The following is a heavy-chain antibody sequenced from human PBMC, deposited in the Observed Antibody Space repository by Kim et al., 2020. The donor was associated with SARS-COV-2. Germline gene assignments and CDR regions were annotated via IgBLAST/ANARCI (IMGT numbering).Heavy chain of an antibody. CDR2: IIPIFGTA. CDR3: ASSHDSSGYYTRRSVPRYDGRYYYYGMDV. D-gene: IGHD3-22*01. CDR1: GGTFSSYA. V-gene: IGHV1-69*13. J-gene: IGHJ6*02. Sequence: SVKVSCKASGGTFSSYAISWVRQAPGQGLEWMGGIIPIFGTANYAQKFQGRVTITADESTSTAYMELSSLRSEDTAVYYCASSHDSSGYYTRRSVPRYDGRYYYYGMDVWGQGTTVTVSS.